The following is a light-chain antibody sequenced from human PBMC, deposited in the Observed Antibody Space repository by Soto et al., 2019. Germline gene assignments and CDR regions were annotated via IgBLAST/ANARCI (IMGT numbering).Light chain of an antibody. Sequence: SYELTQSPSVSVAPGQTARITCGGGNIGSRSVHWYQQKPGQAPVLVVFDDSDRPSGISERFSGSNSGNTATLTITRVEAGDEADHYCQVWDSSSDQVVFGGGTKLTVL. CDR3: QVWDSSSDQVV. CDR1: NIGSRS. CDR2: DDS. J-gene: IGLJ2*01. V-gene: IGLV3-21*02.